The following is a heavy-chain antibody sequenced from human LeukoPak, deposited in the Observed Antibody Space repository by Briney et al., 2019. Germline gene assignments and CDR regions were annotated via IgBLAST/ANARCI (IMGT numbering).Heavy chain of an antibody. CDR1: GGSISSSSYY. CDR2: IYYSGST. CDR3: ARRTYYDYVWGSYPHGYFDY. D-gene: IGHD3-16*02. Sequence: PSETLSLTCTVSGGSISSSSYYWGWIRQPPRKGLEWTGCIYYSGSTYYNPSLKSRVTISVDTSKNQFSLKLSSVTAADTAVYYCARRTYYDYVWGSYPHGYFDYWGQGTLVTVSS. J-gene: IGHJ4*02. V-gene: IGHV4-39*01.